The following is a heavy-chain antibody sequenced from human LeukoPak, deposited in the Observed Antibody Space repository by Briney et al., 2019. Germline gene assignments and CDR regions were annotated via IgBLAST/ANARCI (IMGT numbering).Heavy chain of an antibody. D-gene: IGHD2-2*01. CDR3: ARGGPSRTSCLDY. J-gene: IGHJ4*02. V-gene: IGHV1-2*02. Sequence: ASVKVSCKASGYTFTGYYMHWVRQAPGQGLEWMGWINPNSGGTNYAQKFQGRVTMTRDTSISTAHTELSRLRSDDTAVYYCARGGPSRTSCLDYWGQGTLVTVSS. CDR2: INPNSGGT. CDR1: GYTFTGYY.